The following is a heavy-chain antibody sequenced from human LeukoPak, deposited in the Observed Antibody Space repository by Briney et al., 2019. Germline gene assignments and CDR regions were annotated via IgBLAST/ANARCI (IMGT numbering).Heavy chain of an antibody. J-gene: IGHJ4*02. D-gene: IGHD3-3*01. V-gene: IGHV4-39*02. Sequence: SETLSLTCTVSGGSTSSGNYYWGWIRQPPGTGLEWIGGISSSGNTYYNPSLKSRITISIDTSKNHFSLKLSSVTAADMAVYYCARLGAGPTYYDFWSGYSSFYFDYWGQGTLVTVSS. CDR2: ISSSGNT. CDR1: GGSTSSGNYY. CDR3: ARLGAGPTYYDFWSGYSSFYFDY.